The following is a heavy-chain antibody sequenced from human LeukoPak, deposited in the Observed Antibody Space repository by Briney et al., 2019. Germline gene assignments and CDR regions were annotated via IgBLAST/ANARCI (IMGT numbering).Heavy chain of an antibody. D-gene: IGHD2-2*01. CDR1: GGSFSGYY. CDR3: ARGSCDRRLDY. J-gene: IGHJ4*02. Sequence: PSETLSLTCAVYGGSFSGYYWSWIRQPPGKGLEWIGEINHSGSTNYNPSLKSRVTISVDTSKNQFSLKLSSVTAADTAVYYCARGSCDRRLDYWGQGTLVTVSS. V-gene: IGHV4-34*01. CDR2: INHSGST.